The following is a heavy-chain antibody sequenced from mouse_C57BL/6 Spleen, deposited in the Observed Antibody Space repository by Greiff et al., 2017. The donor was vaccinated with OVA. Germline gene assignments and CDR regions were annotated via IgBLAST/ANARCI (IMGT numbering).Heavy chain of an antibody. Sequence: QVQLQQSGAELVKPGASVKISCKASGYAFSSYWMNWVKQRPGKGLEWIGQIYPGDGDTNYNEKFKGKATLTADKSSSTAYMQLSSLTSEDSAVYFCARDGNNEDYYAMDYWGQGTSVTVSS. CDR3: ARDGNNEDYYAMDY. CDR1: GYAFSSYW. J-gene: IGHJ4*01. CDR2: IYPGDGDT. D-gene: IGHD2-1*01. V-gene: IGHV1-80*01.